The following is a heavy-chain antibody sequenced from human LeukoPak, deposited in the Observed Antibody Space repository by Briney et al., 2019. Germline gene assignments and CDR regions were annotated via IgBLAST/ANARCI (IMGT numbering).Heavy chain of an antibody. Sequence: PGGSLRLSCAVSGFTFSNYWMHWLRQAPGKGLVWVSRINGDGTVTFYADSAKGRFTISRDNAKNTVFLQMNSLRAEDTAVYYCTPGGGRGTLVTVSS. J-gene: IGHJ4*02. D-gene: IGHD3-10*01. V-gene: IGHV3-74*01. CDR2: INGDGTVT. CDR3: TPG. CDR1: GFTFSNYW.